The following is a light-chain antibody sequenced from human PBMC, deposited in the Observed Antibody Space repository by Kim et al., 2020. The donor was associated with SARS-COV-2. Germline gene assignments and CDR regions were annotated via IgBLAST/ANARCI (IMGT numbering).Light chain of an antibody. CDR2: GAS. Sequence: LSPGERATLACRASQRPTYLAWYQQRPGQALRLLIYGASSRAIGIPDRFSGSVSGTDFTLTIGRLEPEDFGVYYCQQYGSSPPITFGQGTRLEIK. J-gene: IGKJ5*01. V-gene: IGKV3-20*01. CDR3: QQYGSSPPIT. CDR1: QRPTY.